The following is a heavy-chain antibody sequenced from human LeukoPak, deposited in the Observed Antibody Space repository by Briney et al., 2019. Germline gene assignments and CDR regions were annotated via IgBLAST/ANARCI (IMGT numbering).Heavy chain of an antibody. J-gene: IGHJ4*02. CDR1: GFTFNTYG. V-gene: IGHV1-18*01. CDR3: ARPHVGTIEY. CDR2: ISAKTGNL. D-gene: IGHD4/OR15-4a*01. Sequence: ASVTVSCKASGFTFNTYGFTWVRQAPGQGLQWMGWISAKTGNLTYDEKFQGRVTMTTDTSTSTTYMELRSLRSDDTAIYYCARPHVGTIEYWGQGTLVTVSS.